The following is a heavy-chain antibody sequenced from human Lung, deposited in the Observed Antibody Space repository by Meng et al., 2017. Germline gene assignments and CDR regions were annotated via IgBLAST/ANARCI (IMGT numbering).Heavy chain of an antibody. J-gene: IGHJ4*02. Sequence: EVQLVESGGGLVKPGGSLRLSCAASEFTFSDYSMNWVRQAPGKGLEWVSFISNTGKYIYYADSVKGRFTISRDNAKNSLYLQINSLRAEDTAVYYCARGSYQPPLLSALDYWGQGTLVTVSS. CDR2: ISNTGKYI. D-gene: IGHD2-2*01. CDR3: ARGSYQPPLLSALDY. CDR1: EFTFSDYS. V-gene: IGHV3-21*01.